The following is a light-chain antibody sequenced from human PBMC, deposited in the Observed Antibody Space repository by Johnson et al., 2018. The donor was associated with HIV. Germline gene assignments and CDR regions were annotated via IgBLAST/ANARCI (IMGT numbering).Light chain of an antibody. CDR2: DNV. CDR3: GTWDSSLTLYV. J-gene: IGLJ1*01. Sequence: QSVLTQPPSVSAAPGQKVTISCSGSSSNIGNNYVSWYQQVPGTAPKLLIYDNVKRPSGITDRFSGSKSGTSATLGITGLQTGDEADYYCGTWDSSLTLYVFGTGTEVTV. V-gene: IGLV1-51*01. CDR1: SSNIGNNY.